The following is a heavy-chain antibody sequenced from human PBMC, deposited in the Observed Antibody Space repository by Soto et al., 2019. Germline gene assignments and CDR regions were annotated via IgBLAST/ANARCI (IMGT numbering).Heavy chain of an antibody. J-gene: IGHJ5*01. D-gene: IGHD2-2*01. CDR3: AGSLTVAIDF. Sequence: SETLSLTCTVSGGSISSSNYYWGWIRQPPGKGLEWIGTIYYSGSTYYNSSLKSRVTISVDTSKNQFSLKLSSVTAADTAVYYCAGSLTVAIDFSAQRTLVTVSS. V-gene: IGHV4-39*01. CDR1: GGSISSSNYY. CDR2: IYYSGST.